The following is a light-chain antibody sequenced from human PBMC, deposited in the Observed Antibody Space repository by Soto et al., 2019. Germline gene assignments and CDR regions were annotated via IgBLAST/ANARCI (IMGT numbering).Light chain of an antibody. CDR2: GAS. CDR1: QSVSSSY. Sequence: IVMTQSPATLSVSPRERATLSCRSSQSVSSSYLAWYQQKPGQAPRLLIYGASSRATGIPDRFSGSGSGTDFTLTISRLEPEDFAVYYCQQYGSSRWKFGQGTKVDIK. V-gene: IGKV3-20*01. J-gene: IGKJ1*01. CDR3: QQYGSSRWK.